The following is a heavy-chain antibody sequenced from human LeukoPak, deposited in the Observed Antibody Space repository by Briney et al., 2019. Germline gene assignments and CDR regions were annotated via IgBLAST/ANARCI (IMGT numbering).Heavy chain of an antibody. J-gene: IGHJ3*02. V-gene: IGHV3-21*01. CDR2: ISSNGYYI. CDR3: AREGLRTERSDADAFDI. CDR1: GFTFSTYT. D-gene: IGHD3-3*01. Sequence: GGSLRLSCAASGFTFSTYTINLVRQAPGKGLEWVSSISSNGYYIYYAGSVRGRFTISRDNAKNSLYLQMNSLRAEDTALYYCAREGLRTERSDADAFDIWGQGTMVTVSS.